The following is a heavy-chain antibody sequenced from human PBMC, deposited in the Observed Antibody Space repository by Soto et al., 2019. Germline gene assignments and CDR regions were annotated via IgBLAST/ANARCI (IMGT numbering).Heavy chain of an antibody. CDR2: ISYDGSNK. V-gene: IGHV3-30-3*01. CDR3: ARAGYSSSWYDPNYFDY. CDR1: GFTFSSYA. J-gene: IGHJ4*02. Sequence: GGSLRLSCAASGFTFSSYAMHWVRQAPGKGLEWVAVISYDGSNKYYADSVKGRFTISRDNSKNTLYLQMNSLRAEDTAVYYCARAGYSSSWYDPNYFDYWGQGTLVTVSS. D-gene: IGHD6-13*01.